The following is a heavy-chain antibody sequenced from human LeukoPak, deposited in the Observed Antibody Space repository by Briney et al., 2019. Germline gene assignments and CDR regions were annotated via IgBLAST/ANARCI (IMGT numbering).Heavy chain of an antibody. Sequence: GGSLRLSCAASGFTFSSYSMNWVRQAPGKGLEWVSYISSSSSTIYYADSVKGRFTTSRDNSKNTLYLQLNNLRAEDTALYYCAKAFGTNGYYQLPIDFWGQGTLVTVSA. CDR1: GFTFSSYS. J-gene: IGHJ4*02. CDR2: ISSSSSTI. CDR3: AKAFGTNGYYQLPIDF. D-gene: IGHD3-22*01. V-gene: IGHV3-48*01.